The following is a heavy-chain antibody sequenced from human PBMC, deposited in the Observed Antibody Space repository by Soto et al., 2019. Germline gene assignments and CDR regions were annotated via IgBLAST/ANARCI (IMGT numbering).Heavy chain of an antibody. D-gene: IGHD3-10*01. Sequence: ASETLSLTCTVSGGSVSSGSYYWSWIRQPPGKGLEWIGYIYYSGSTNYNPSLKSRVTISVDTSKNQFSLKLSSVTAADTAVYYCAREEWEGSGSLFDYWGQGTLVTVSS. V-gene: IGHV4-61*01. CDR1: GGSVSSGSYY. J-gene: IGHJ4*02. CDR3: AREEWEGSGSLFDY. CDR2: IYYSGST.